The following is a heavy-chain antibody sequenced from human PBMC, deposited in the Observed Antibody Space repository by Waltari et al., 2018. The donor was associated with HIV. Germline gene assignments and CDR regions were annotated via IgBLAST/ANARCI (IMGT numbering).Heavy chain of an antibody. CDR3: ARVPTGGVAVYYYMDV. D-gene: IGHD6-19*01. Sequence: QVQLVQSGAEVKKPGASVKVSCKASGYIFTTYGISWVRQAPGQGLWWMGWMSGYNGNTNDAQKFQGRVSMTTDTSTSTAYMELRSLRSDDTAVYYCARVPTGGVAVYYYMDVWGKGTTVTVSS. V-gene: IGHV1-18*01. CDR1: GYIFTTYG. CDR2: MSGYNGNT. J-gene: IGHJ6*03.